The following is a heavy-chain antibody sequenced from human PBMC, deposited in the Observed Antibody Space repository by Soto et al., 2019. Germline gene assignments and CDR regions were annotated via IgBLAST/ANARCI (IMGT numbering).Heavy chain of an antibody. CDR2: IKSKTDGGTT. V-gene: IGHV3-15*07. CDR3: TTGRDDLLY. J-gene: IGHJ4*02. CDR1: GFTFDKVW. Sequence: EVQLVESGGGLVKPGGSLRLSCAVSGFTFDKVWMNWVRQAPGKGLAGVGRIKSKTDGGTTDYAAPVKGRFTISRDDSKNMLYLQMNSLKTEDTGMYFCTTGRDDLLYWGQGTLVTVSS. D-gene: IGHD1-26*01.